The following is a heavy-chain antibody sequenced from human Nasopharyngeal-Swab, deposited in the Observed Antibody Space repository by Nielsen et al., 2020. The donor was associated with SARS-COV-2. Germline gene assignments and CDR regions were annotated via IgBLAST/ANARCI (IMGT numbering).Heavy chain of an antibody. Sequence: GESLKISCAASGFKFGSYSMNWVRQAPGKGLEWVSYMSSSSSTIYYADSVKGRFTISRDNSKNTLYLQMNSLRAEDTAVYYCARDGTAAALDYWGQGTLVTVSS. V-gene: IGHV3-48*01. CDR1: GFKFGSYS. CDR2: MSSSSSTI. D-gene: IGHD6-13*01. J-gene: IGHJ4*02. CDR3: ARDGTAAALDY.